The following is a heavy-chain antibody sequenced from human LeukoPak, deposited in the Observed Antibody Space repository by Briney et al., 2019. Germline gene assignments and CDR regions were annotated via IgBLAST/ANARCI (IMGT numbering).Heavy chain of an antibody. Sequence: GGSLRLSCAASGFSFSDYWMTWVRQAPGKGLEWVASIKQDGSQKYYLDSVKGRFSISRDNAKNSLYLQMNSLRAEDTAVYYCARGGDIVATNYDYWGQGTLVTVSS. CDR3: ARGGDIVATNYDY. CDR2: IKQDGSQK. J-gene: IGHJ4*02. CDR1: GFSFSDYW. D-gene: IGHD5-12*01. V-gene: IGHV3-7*01.